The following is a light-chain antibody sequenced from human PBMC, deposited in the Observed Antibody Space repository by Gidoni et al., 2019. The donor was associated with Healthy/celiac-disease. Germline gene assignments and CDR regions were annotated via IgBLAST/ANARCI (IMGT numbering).Light chain of an antibody. CDR2: AAS. Sequence: IRMTQSPSSFSASTGDRVTITCRASQGISSYLAWYQQKPGKAPKLLIYAASTLQSGVPSRFSGSGSGTDFTLTISCLQSEDFATYYCQQYYSYPPLTFGGGTKVEIK. CDR3: QQYYSYPPLT. J-gene: IGKJ4*01. CDR1: QGISSY. V-gene: IGKV1-8*01.